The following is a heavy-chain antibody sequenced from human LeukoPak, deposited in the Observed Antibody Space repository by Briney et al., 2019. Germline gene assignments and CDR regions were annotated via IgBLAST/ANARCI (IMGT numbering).Heavy chain of an antibody. J-gene: IGHJ4*02. CDR2: INHNGST. CDR3: ARIGWACVDY. Sequence: SETLSLTCAVYGGSFSGYYWSWIRQPPGKGLEWIGEINHNGSTNYNPSLKNRVTISVDTSKNQFSLKLSSVTAADTAVYYCARIGWACVDYWGQGTLVTVSS. CDR1: GGSFSGYY. D-gene: IGHD6-19*01. V-gene: IGHV4-34*01.